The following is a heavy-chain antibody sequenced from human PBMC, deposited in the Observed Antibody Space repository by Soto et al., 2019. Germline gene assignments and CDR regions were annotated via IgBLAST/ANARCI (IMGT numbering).Heavy chain of an antibody. V-gene: IGHV4-28*03. J-gene: IGHJ3*02. CDR2: IYYSGST. D-gene: IGHD3-10*01. Sequence: SETLSLTCAVSGYSISSSNWWGWIRQPPGKGLEWIGYIYYSGSTYYNPSLKSRVTMSVDTSKNQFSLKLSSVTAVDTAVYYCARDYYGSRGAFDIWGQGTMVTVSS. CDR3: ARDYYGSRGAFDI. CDR1: GYSISSSNW.